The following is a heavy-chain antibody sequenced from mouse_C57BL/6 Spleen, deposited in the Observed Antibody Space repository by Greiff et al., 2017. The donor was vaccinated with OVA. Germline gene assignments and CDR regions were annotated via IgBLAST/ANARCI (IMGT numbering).Heavy chain of an antibody. CDR3: ARKGYDYFDY. D-gene: IGHD2-3*01. J-gene: IGHJ2*01. CDR2: INPSSGYT. V-gene: IGHV1-4*01. CDR1: GYTFTSYT. Sequence: VQLQQSGAELARPGASVKMSCPASGYTFTSYTMHWVKQRPGQGLEWIGYINPSSGYTKYNQKFKDKATLTADKSSSTAYMQLSSLTSEDSAVYYCARKGYDYFDYWGQGTTLTVSS.